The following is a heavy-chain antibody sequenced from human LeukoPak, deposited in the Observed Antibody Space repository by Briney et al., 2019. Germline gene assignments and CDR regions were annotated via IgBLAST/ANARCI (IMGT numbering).Heavy chain of an antibody. CDR3: ASHYYDYIWGSYRPFDY. J-gene: IGHJ4*02. Sequence: ASVKVSCKASGYTFTGYYMHWVRQAPGQGLEWMGWINPNSGGTNYAQKFQGRVTMIRDTSISTAYMELSRLRSDDTAVYYCASHYYDYIWGSYRPFDYWGQGTLVTVSS. V-gene: IGHV1-2*02. CDR2: INPNSGGT. CDR1: GYTFTGYY. D-gene: IGHD3-16*02.